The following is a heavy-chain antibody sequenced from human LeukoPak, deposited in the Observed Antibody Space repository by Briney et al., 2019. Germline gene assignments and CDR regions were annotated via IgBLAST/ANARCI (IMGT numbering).Heavy chain of an antibody. V-gene: IGHV1-18*01. CDR2: IGTYKGNT. CDR3: ARTPGMVVVKTFYCMDV. CDR1: GYTFTSDG. Sequence: ASVKVSCKPSGYTFTSDGISWVRQAPGQGLEWMGWIGTYKGNTNYAQMFQGRVTMTTDTSTSTAYMELKNLRSDDTAVYYCARTPGMVVVKTFYCMDVWAKGPRSPSP. J-gene: IGHJ6*02. D-gene: IGHD3-22*01.